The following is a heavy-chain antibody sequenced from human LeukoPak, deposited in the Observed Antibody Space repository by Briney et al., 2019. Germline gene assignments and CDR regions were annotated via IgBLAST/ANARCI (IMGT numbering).Heavy chain of an antibody. J-gene: IGHJ5*02. Sequence: SETLSLTCTVSGGSISSYYWSWIRQPAGKGRKGIGRIYTSGSTNYNPSLKSRVTMSVDTSNNQFSLKLSSVTAADTAVYYCARESRYAIAASSNWFDPWGQGTLVTVSS. D-gene: IGHD6-13*01. V-gene: IGHV4-4*07. CDR2: IYTSGST. CDR1: GGSISSYY. CDR3: ARESRYAIAASSNWFDP.